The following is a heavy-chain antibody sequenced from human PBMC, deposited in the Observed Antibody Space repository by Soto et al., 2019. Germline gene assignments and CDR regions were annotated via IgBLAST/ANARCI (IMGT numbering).Heavy chain of an antibody. CDR3: ARGYCSGGSCRYYYYYYMDV. V-gene: IGHV1-18*01. Sequence: QVKLVQSGAEVKKPGASVKVSCKASGYTFTSYGISWVRQAPGQGLEWMGWISAYNGNTNYAQKLQGRVTMTTDTSTSTAYMELRSLRSDDTAVYYCARGYCSGGSCRYYYYYYMDVWGKGTTVTVSS. CDR2: ISAYNGNT. J-gene: IGHJ6*03. D-gene: IGHD2-15*01. CDR1: GYTFTSYG.